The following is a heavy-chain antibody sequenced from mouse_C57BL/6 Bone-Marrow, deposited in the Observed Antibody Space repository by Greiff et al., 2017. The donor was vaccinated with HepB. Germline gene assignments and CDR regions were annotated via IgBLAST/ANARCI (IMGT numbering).Heavy chain of an antibody. D-gene: IGHD2-1*01. Sequence: QVQLQQSGAELARPGASVKMSCKASGYTFTSYTMHWVKLRPGQGLEWIGYINPSSGYTKYNQKFKDKATLTADKSSSTAYMQLSSLTSEDSAVYYCARGGNYSWFAYWGQGTLVTVSA. J-gene: IGHJ3*01. CDR1: GYTFTSYT. V-gene: IGHV1-4*01. CDR2: INPSSGYT. CDR3: ARGGNYSWFAY.